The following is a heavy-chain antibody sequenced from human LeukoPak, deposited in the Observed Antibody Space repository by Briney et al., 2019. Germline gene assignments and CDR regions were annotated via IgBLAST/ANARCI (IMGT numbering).Heavy chain of an antibody. Sequence: GGSLRLSCAASGFTFSSYAMSWVRQAPGKGLEWVSAIRGSGGSTYHADPVKRRFTLSRDNSNHTLYLQMNSLRAEDTAVYYCKVRGVITNAYNWFDPWGQGTLVTVSS. D-gene: IGHD3-10*01. V-gene: IGHV3-23*01. CDR1: GFTFSSYA. J-gene: IGHJ5*02. CDR2: IRGSGGST. CDR3: KVRGVITNAYNWFDP.